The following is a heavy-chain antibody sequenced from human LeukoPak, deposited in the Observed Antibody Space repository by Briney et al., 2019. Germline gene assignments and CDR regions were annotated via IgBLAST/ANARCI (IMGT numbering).Heavy chain of an antibody. CDR2: IHFSGST. Sequence: PSETLSLTCTVSDASISGYYWSWIRQPPGKGLEWIGSIHFSGSTNYNPSIRSRVTISVDTSKNQLSLKLSSVTAADTAVYYCARGPLHYDILTGYRGRAFDIWGQGTMVTVSS. CDR1: DASISGYY. J-gene: IGHJ3*02. D-gene: IGHD3-9*01. V-gene: IGHV4-59*01. CDR3: ARGPLHYDILTGYRGRAFDI.